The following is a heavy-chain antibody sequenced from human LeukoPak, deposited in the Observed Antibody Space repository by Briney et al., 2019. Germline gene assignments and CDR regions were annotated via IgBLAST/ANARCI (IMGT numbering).Heavy chain of an antibody. J-gene: IGHJ6*02. CDR1: GGSVSSNSAA. CDR2: TYYRSKWYN. V-gene: IGHV6-1*01. Sequence: SQTLSLTCAISGGSVSSNSAAWNWIRQSPSRGLEWLGRTYYRSKWYNDYAVSVKSRITINPDTSKNQFSLQLNSVAPEDTAVYYCASSLNDYDIPRMDVWGQGTTVTVSS. D-gene: IGHD3-9*01. CDR3: ASSLNDYDIPRMDV.